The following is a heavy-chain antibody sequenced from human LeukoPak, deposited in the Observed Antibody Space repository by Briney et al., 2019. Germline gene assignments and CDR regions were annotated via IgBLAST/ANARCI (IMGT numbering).Heavy chain of an antibody. Sequence: GSSVKVSCKASGGTFCSYAISWVRQAPGQGLEWLGGIIPIFGTANYAQKFQGRVTITADESTSTAYMELSSLRSEDTAVYYCAGGFLEWLLYRNWFDPWGQGTLVTVSS. CDR1: GGTFCSYA. D-gene: IGHD3-3*01. CDR2: IIPIFGTA. CDR3: AGGFLEWLLYRNWFDP. J-gene: IGHJ5*02. V-gene: IGHV1-69*01.